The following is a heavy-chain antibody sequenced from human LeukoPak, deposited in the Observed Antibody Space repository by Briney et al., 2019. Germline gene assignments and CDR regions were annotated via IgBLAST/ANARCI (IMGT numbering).Heavy chain of an antibody. CDR1: GYSISSGYY. J-gene: IGHJ4*02. V-gene: IGHV4-38-2*01. CDR2: IYHSGST. Sequence: SETLSLTCAVSGYSISSGYYWGWIRQPPGKGLEWIGSIYHSGSTYYNPSLKSRVTISVDTSKNQFSLKLSSVTAADTAVYYCARQRRYVGATTSVYWGQGTLVTVSS. CDR3: ARQRRYVGATTSVY. D-gene: IGHD1-26*01.